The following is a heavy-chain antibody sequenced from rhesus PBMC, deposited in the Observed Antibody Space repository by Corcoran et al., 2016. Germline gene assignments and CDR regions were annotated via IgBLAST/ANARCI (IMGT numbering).Heavy chain of an antibody. V-gene: IGHV3S4*01. CDR3: TSEYSNYPYGLDS. J-gene: IGHJ6*01. CDR2: ISNTDKPI. Sequence: EVQLVESGGGLVQPGGSLRLSCAASGFTFSSYDMNWVRQALGKGLVWVSSISNTDKPIYYADSVKGRFTISRDNAKNSLSLQMNSLKAEDTAVYYCTSEYSNYPYGLDSWGQGVVVTVSS. CDR1: GFTFSSYD. D-gene: IGHD4-23*01.